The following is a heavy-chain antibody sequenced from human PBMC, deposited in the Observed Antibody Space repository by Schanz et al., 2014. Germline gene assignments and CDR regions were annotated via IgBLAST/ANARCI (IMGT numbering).Heavy chain of an antibody. CDR2: INPSGGST. J-gene: IGHJ6*02. D-gene: IGHD3-10*01. CDR3: VRDAGWAFGDYHGMDV. Sequence: QVQLVQSGAEVKKPGVSVKVSCKASGYTFTSYYMHWVRQAPGQGLEWMGIINPSGGSTSYAQKFQGRVTMTRDTSTSTAYMELRSLISDDTAVYYCVRDAGWAFGDYHGMDVWGQGTSVTVSS. CDR1: GYTFTSYY. V-gene: IGHV1-46*01.